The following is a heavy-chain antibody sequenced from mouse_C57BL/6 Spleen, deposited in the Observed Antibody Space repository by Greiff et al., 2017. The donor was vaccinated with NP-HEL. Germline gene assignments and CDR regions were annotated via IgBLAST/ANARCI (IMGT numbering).Heavy chain of an antibody. CDR3: ARRGVSWAYCGSCDGYFDV. J-gene: IGHJ1*03. V-gene: IGHV1-50*01. CDR2: IDPSDSYT. D-gene: IGHD1-1*01. CDR1: GYTFTSYW. Sequence: QVQLKQPGAELVKPGASVKLSCKASGYTFTSYWMQWVKQRPGQGLEWIGEIDPSDSYTNYNQKFKGKATLTVYTSSSTAYMQLSSLTSDDSAVYSCARRGVSWAYCGSCDGYFDVWGTGTTVTVSS.